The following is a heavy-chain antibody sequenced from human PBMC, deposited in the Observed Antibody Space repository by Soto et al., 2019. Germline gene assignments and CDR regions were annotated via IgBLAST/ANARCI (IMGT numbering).Heavy chain of an antibody. D-gene: IGHD3-22*01. CDR2: ISSSSSYT. V-gene: IGHV3-11*06. Sequence: QVQLVESGGGLVKPGGSLRLSCAASGFTFSDYYMSWIRQAPGKGLEWVSYISSSSSYTNYADSVKGRFTISRDNAKNSLYLQMNSLRAEDTAVYYCARTPDYYDSSGYSLPGPYYFDYWGQGTLVTVSS. J-gene: IGHJ4*02. CDR1: GFTFSDYY. CDR3: ARTPDYYDSSGYSLPGPYYFDY.